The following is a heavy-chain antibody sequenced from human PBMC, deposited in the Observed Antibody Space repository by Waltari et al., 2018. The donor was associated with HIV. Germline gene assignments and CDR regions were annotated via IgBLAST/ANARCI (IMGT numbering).Heavy chain of an antibody. CDR1: GYTFSSYG. CDR3: VKEGYCSGGSCYSGSLDI. J-gene: IGHJ3*02. V-gene: IGHV1-18*01. Sequence: QVQLVQSGAEVKRPGASVKVSCKTSGYTFSSYGISWVRQAPGQGLEWMGWISSSNINTKYAQIFLGRVTMTTDTSTNTAYLELRSLRSDDTAVYYCVKEGYCSGGSCYSGSLDIWGQGTKVTVSS. D-gene: IGHD2-15*01. CDR2: ISSSNINT.